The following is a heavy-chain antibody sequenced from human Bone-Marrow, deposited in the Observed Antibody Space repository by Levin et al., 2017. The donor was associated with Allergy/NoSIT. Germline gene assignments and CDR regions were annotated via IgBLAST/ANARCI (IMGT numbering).Heavy chain of an antibody. CDR3: ARDSPGNYFDS. Sequence: SQTLSLTCTVSGGSFTSGGYYWTWLRQHPGKGLEWIGYVHHSGRDYYSPSLRSRVLMSADTSNSQISLKLTSVTAADTAVYYCARDSPGNYFDSWGRGIFVTVSS. CDR2: VHHSGRD. J-gene: IGHJ4*02. CDR1: GGSFTSGGYY. V-gene: IGHV4-31*03.